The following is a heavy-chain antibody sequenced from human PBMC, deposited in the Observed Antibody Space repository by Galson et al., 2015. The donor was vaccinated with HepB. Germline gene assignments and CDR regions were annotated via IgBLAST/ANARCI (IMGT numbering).Heavy chain of an antibody. CDR3: ARHSIAAAGPAGEDAFDI. D-gene: IGHD6-13*01. Sequence: QSGAEVKKPGESLRISCKGSGYSFTSYWISWVRQMPGKGLEWMGRIDPSDSYTNYSPSFQGHVTISADRSISTAYLQWSSLKASDTAMYYCARHSIAAAGPAGEDAFDIWGQGTMVTVSS. CDR1: GYSFTSYW. J-gene: IGHJ3*02. V-gene: IGHV5-10-1*01. CDR2: IDPSDSYT.